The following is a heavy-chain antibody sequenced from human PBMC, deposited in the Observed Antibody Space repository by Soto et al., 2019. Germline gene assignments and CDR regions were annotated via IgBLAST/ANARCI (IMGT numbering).Heavy chain of an antibody. CDR1: GGSISSYY. D-gene: IGHD3-16*01. Sequence: PSETLSLTCTVSGGSISSYYWSWIRQPPGKGLEWIGYIYYSGSTNYNPSLKSRVTISVETSKNQFSLKLSSVTAADTAVYYCARVGGPDAFDIWGQGTMVTVSS. CDR2: IYYSGST. J-gene: IGHJ3*02. V-gene: IGHV4-59*01. CDR3: ARVGGPDAFDI.